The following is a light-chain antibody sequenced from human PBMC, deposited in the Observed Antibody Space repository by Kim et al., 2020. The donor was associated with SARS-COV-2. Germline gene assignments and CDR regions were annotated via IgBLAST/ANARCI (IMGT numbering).Light chain of an antibody. Sequence: SYELTQPPSVSVSPGQTASITCSGDKLGDKYAYWYQQKPGQSPVLVIYEDTKRPSGIPERFSAYNSENTATLTISGTQAIDEADYYCQAWGTRTVVFGGGTQLTVL. J-gene: IGLJ2*01. CDR2: EDT. CDR1: KLGDKY. V-gene: IGLV3-1*01. CDR3: QAWGTRTVV.